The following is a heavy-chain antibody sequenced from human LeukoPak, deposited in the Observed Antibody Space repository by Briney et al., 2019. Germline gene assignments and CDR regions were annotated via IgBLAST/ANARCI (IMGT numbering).Heavy chain of an antibody. CDR2: MNPNSGNT. CDR1: GYTFTSYD. J-gene: IGHJ6*02. D-gene: IGHD3-3*01. CDR3: ARGGSGYSIIDRGMDV. V-gene: IGHV1-8*01. Sequence: GASVKVSCKASGYTFTSYDINWVRQATGQGLEWMGWMNPNSGNTGYAQKFQGRVTMTRNTSISTAYMELSSLRSEDTAVYYCARGGSGYSIIDRGMDVLGQGTTVTVSS.